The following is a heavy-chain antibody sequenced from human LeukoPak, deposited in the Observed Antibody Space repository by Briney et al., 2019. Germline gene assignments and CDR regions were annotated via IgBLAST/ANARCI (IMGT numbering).Heavy chain of an antibody. Sequence: GGSLRLSCAVSGITLSNYGMSWVRQAPGKGLEWVAGISCSGGSTYYADSVKGRFTVSRDNPKNTLYLQMNSLRAEDTAFYFCAKRGVVIRVILVGFHKEAYYFDSSGQGALVTVSS. J-gene: IGHJ4*02. CDR1: GITLSNYG. CDR2: ISCSGGST. CDR3: AKRGVVIRVILVGFHKEAYYFDS. D-gene: IGHD3-22*01. V-gene: IGHV3-23*01.